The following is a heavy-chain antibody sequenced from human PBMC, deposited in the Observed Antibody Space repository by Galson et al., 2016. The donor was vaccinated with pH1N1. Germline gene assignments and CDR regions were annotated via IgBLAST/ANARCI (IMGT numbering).Heavy chain of an antibody. CDR2: INVYNGNT. Sequence: SVKVSCKASGYTFTIYAISWVRQAPGQGLEWMGWINVYNGNTNYAQKFQGRVTMTTDTSTTTAYMELRSLGSDDTAVYYCARDFSPSSGIDAFDIWGQGTMVTVSS. V-gene: IGHV1-18*01. CDR1: GYTFTIYA. D-gene: IGHD3-3*01. J-gene: IGHJ3*02. CDR3: ARDFSPSSGIDAFDI.